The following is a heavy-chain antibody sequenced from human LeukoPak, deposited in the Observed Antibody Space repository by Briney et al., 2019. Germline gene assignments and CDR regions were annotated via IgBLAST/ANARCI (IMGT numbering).Heavy chain of an antibody. Sequence: GRSLRLSCAASGFTFGDYAMHWVRQAPGKGLEWVSGISWNSGSIGYADSVKGRFTISRDNAKNSLYLQMNSLRAEDTALYYCAKDMSYSSGPSSAFDIWGQGTMVTVSS. CDR1: GFTFGDYA. CDR2: ISWNSGSI. D-gene: IGHD6-19*01. CDR3: AKDMSYSSGPSSAFDI. J-gene: IGHJ3*02. V-gene: IGHV3-9*01.